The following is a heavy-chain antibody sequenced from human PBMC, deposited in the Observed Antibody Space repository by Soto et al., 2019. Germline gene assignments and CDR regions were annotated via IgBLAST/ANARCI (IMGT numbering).Heavy chain of an antibody. CDR3: ARSDNRNSLYGVDV. J-gene: IGHJ6*02. Sequence: LSLTCAVNGGSLSGYYWSWIRQSPGKGLEWIGEINHRGSSDYNPSLKSRVTISIDASKNHVTLELTSVTAADTAVYYCARSDNRNSLYGVDVWGQGTAVTVSS. V-gene: IGHV4-34*01. D-gene: IGHD1-7*01. CDR2: INHRGSS. CDR1: GGSLSGYY.